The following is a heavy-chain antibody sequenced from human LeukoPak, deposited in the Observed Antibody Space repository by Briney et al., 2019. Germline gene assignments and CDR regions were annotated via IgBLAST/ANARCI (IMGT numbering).Heavy chain of an antibody. J-gene: IGHJ4*02. CDR1: GDSISGYY. V-gene: IGHV4-59*08. D-gene: IGHD6-13*01. CDR3: ARTTPAAAGSLHY. CDR2: IYYSGST. Sequence: PSETLSLTCTVSGDSISGYYCSWIRQPPGKGLEWMGNIYYSGSTNYNPSLRSRVTISVDTSKNKFSLKLSSLPAADTAVYYCARTTPAAAGSLHYWGQGTLVTVPS.